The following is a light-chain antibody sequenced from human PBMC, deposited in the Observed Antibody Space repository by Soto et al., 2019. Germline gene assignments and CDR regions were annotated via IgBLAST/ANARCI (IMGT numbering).Light chain of an antibody. V-gene: IGKV3-15*01. CDR3: QQYNNWPRT. J-gene: IGKJ1*01. CDR1: QSVSSN. CDR2: GAS. Sequence: EIVMTQSPATLSASPGERATLSCRASQSVSSNLAWYQQTPGQAPRLLIYGASTRATGIPARFSGSGSGTEFTLTISSLQSEDFAVYYCQQYNNWPRTFGQGTKGDIK.